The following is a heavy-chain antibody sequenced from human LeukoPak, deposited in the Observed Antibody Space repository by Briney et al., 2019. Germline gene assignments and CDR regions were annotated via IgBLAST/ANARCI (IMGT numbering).Heavy chain of an antibody. J-gene: IGHJ4*02. CDR2: MDPNSGNT. Sequence: ASVKVSCKASGYTFTSYDINWVRQATGQGLEWMGWMDPNSGNTGYAQKFQGRVTITRNTSISTAYMELSSLRSEDTAVYYCARGFVVVPAAMGYWGQGTLVTVSS. CDR1: GYTFTSYD. D-gene: IGHD2-2*01. CDR3: ARGFVVVPAAMGY. V-gene: IGHV1-8*03.